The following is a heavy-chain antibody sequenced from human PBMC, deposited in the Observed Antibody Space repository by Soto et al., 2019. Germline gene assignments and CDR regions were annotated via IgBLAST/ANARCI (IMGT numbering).Heavy chain of an antibody. CDR3: ARQLESTVYEH. D-gene: IGHD3-22*01. V-gene: IGHV4-61*08. CDR1: GDFVSSGVYH. CDR2: IYYGGIT. J-gene: IGHJ4*02. Sequence: SETLSLTCRVAGDFVSSGVYHWSWIRQSPGRGLEWIGYIYYGGITSYNPAFGSRVSMSLDTSRNQFSMNLKSVTASDTALYYCARQLESTVYEHWGQGVLVTVSS.